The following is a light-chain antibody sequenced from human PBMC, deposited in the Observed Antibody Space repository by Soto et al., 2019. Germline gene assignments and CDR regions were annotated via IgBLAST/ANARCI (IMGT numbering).Light chain of an antibody. CDR3: QQYNNWPLT. CDR1: QSVSSD. V-gene: IGKV3D-15*01. CDR2: GAS. Sequence: EIVMTQSPVTLSVSPGERATLSCRASQSVSSDLAWYQQKPGQAPRLLIYGASTRATGIPARFSGSGSGTEFTLTIGSLQSEDFEVYYCQQYNNWPLTFGGGTKVEIK. J-gene: IGKJ4*01.